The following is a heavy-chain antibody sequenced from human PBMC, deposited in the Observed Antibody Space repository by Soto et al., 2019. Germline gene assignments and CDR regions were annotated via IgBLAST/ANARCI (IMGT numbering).Heavy chain of an antibody. CDR3: ASSRKGYSSGWSTPRYYFEY. CDR2: IYHSGST. D-gene: IGHD6-19*01. Sequence: NLALTCAVYGGSISSSNWWSWVRQPPGKGLEWIGEIYHSGSTNYNPSLKSRVTISVDKSKNQFSLKLSSVTAADTAVYYCASSRKGYSSGWSTPRYYFEYWGKGPLVEVSP. J-gene: IGHJ4*02. V-gene: IGHV4-4*02. CDR1: GGSISSSNW.